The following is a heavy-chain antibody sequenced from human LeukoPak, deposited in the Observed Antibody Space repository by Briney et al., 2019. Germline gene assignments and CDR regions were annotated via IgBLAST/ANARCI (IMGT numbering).Heavy chain of an antibody. Sequence: SETLSLTCTVSGGSISSYYWSWIRQPVGKGLEWIGRIYTSGSNNCNPSLKSRVTISVDTSKNQFSLNLTSVTAADTAVYYCARLGTAMVTSIDYWGQGNLVTVSS. J-gene: IGHJ4*02. CDR3: ARLGTAMVTSIDY. CDR2: IYTSGSN. CDR1: GGSISSYY. V-gene: IGHV4-4*07. D-gene: IGHD5-18*01.